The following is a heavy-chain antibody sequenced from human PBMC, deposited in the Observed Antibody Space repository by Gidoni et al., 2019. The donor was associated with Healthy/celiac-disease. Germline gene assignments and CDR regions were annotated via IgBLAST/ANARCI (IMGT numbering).Heavy chain of an antibody. J-gene: IGHJ6*03. D-gene: IGHD3-3*01. Sequence: EVQLVESVGGLVQPVGSLRLSCAASAFTVSSTYMSWVRQAPGKGLEWVSVIYSGGSTYYADSVKGRFTISRDNSKNTLYLQMNSLRAEDTAVYYCARGIITIFGVVIRYYYYMDVWGKGTTVTVSS. CDR3: ARGIITIFGVVIRYYYYMDV. CDR2: IYSGGST. CDR1: AFTVSSTY. V-gene: IGHV3-66*02.